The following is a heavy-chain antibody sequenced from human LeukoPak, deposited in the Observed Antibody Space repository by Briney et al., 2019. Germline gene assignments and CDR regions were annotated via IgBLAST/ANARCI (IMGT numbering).Heavy chain of an antibody. J-gene: IGHJ3*02. CDR2: IYHSGST. V-gene: IGHV4-59*08. CDR3: ARLPDSGGYDDAFDI. CDR1: GGSTSSYH. Sequence: SETLSLTCTVSGGSTSSYHWNWIRQAPGKGLEWIGYIYHSGSTNYNPSLKSRVTISVDTSKNQFSLRLNSVTAADTAVYYCARLPDSGGYDDAFDIWGQGTMVTVSS. D-gene: IGHD5-12*01.